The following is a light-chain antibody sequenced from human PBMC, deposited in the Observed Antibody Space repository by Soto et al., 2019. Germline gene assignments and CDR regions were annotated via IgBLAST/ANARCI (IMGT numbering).Light chain of an antibody. V-gene: IGKV1-9*01. CDR1: QAVPNN. CDR3: QQVKTYPRT. Sequence: DIHLTQSPSFLSASVGDRVTITCRPSQAVPNNMAWYPQKPGKPPKLLIYEESTLHSGVPSRFSGRKSGTQITLTIDSLQPEDFATYYCQQVKTYPRTCXGGTKLDIK. J-gene: IGKJ4*01. CDR2: EES.